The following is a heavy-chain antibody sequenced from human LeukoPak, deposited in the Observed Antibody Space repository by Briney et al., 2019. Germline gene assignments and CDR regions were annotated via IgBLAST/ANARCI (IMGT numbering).Heavy chain of an antibody. CDR2: INPNSGGT. Sequence: ASVKVSCKASGYTFTGYYMHWVRQAPGQGLEWMGWINPNSGGTNYAQKFQGRVTMTRDTSINTAYIELSRMRSADTAVYYCASSDSAARSKRKYYFDYWGQGTLVTVSS. J-gene: IGHJ4*02. D-gene: IGHD6-6*01. CDR3: ASSDSAARSKRKYYFDY. V-gene: IGHV1-2*02. CDR1: GYTFTGYY.